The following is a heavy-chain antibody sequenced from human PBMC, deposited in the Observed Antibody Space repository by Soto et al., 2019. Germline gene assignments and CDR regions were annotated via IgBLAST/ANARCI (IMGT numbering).Heavy chain of an antibody. V-gene: IGHV3-30*01. CDR3: ARGDSNSWSDY. J-gene: IGHJ4*02. CDR2: ISYDGTNK. D-gene: IGHD6-13*01. CDR1: GFTFRSYA. Sequence: QVQLVESGGGVVQPRRSLRLSCAASGFTFRSYAMDWVRQAPGKGLEWVAVISYDGTNKYYADSVKGRFTISRDNSKNTLSLQMNSLRPEDTAVYYCARGDSNSWSDYWGQGTLVTVSS.